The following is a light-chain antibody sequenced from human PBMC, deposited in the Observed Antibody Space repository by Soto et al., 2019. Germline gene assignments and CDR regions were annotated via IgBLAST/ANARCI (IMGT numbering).Light chain of an antibody. CDR1: QSFSSW. Sequence: DIQMTQSPSTLSASVGDGLIILSRASQSFSSWLAWYQQKPGKAPKLLIYKTSNLQSGVPSRFSGSGSGSEFSLTISSLQPDDFATYYCQQYQSFSLTFGGGTRVEVK. CDR3: QQYQSFSLT. CDR2: KTS. V-gene: IGKV1-5*03. J-gene: IGKJ4*01.